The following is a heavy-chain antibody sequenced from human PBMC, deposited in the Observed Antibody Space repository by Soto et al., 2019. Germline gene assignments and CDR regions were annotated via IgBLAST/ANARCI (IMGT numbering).Heavy chain of an antibody. CDR1: GYTFTSYY. J-gene: IGHJ5*02. CDR3: AMAHGATRFDP. V-gene: IGHV1-46*03. CDR2: INPSGGST. D-gene: IGHD3-16*01. Sequence: ASVKVSCKASGYTFTSYYMHWVRQAPGQGLEWMGIINPSGGSTSYAQKFQGRVTMTRDTSTSTVYMELSSLRSEDTAVYYCAMAHGATRFDPWGQGTRVNVSS.